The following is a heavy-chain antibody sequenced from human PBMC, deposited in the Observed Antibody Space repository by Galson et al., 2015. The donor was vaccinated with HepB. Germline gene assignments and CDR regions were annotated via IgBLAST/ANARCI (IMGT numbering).Heavy chain of an antibody. V-gene: IGHV3-73*01. D-gene: IGHD2-15*01. CDR2: IGRKANKYAT. Sequence: SLRLSCAASGFTFSGSVVHWVRQASGKGLEWVGRIGRKANKYATAYAASVQGRFTISRDDSKNTAYLQMDSLKSEDTAVYYCNTQDCSGASCNYPFWGQGAQVTVSS. CDR1: GFTFSGSV. CDR3: NTQDCSGASCNYPF. J-gene: IGHJ4*02.